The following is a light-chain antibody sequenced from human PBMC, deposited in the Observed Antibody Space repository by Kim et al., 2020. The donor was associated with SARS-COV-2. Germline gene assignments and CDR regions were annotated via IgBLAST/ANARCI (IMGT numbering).Light chain of an antibody. CDR3: MQCLQTPYT. V-gene: IGKV2-28*01. J-gene: IGKJ2*01. CDR2: LAF. Sequence: DVVMTQSPRSLPVTPGESASFSCTSSQSLQHSNTQDYLDWYVQKPGQAPQLLIYLAFNRASGVPDRFSGSGSGTSFTLEINTVEAEDVGVYYCMQCLQTPYTFGQETELE. CDR1: QSLQHSNTQDY.